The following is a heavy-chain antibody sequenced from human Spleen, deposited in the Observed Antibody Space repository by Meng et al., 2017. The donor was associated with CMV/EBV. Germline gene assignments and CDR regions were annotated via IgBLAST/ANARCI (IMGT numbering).Heavy chain of an antibody. V-gene: IGHV4-34*01. CDR1: GSFSNYY. CDR3: ARSGLHGGNSVKARNFDY. Sequence: SETLSLTCAVYGSFSNYYWSRIRQSPEKGLEWIAEINDAGISNYNPPLKSRVTISVDRAKNQFSLTLKSVTAADTAVYYCARSGLHGGNSVKARNFDYWGQGSVVTVSS. J-gene: IGHJ4*02. CDR2: INDAGIS. D-gene: IGHD4-23*01.